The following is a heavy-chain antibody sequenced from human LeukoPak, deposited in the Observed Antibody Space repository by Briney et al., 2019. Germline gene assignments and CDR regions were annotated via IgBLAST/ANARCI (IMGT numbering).Heavy chain of an antibody. Sequence: SETLSLTCTVSGGSISSYYWSWIRQPPGKGLEWIGYIYYSGSTNYNPSLKSRVTIPVDTSKNQFSLKLSSVTAADTAVYYCARELGGYLNWFDPWGQGTLVTVSS. CDR2: IYYSGST. CDR3: ARELGGYLNWFDP. V-gene: IGHV4-59*08. D-gene: IGHD3-10*01. CDR1: GGSISSYY. J-gene: IGHJ5*02.